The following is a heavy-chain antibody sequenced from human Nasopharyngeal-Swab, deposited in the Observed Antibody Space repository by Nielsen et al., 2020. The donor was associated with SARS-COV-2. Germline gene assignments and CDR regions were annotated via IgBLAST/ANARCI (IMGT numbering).Heavy chain of an antibody. CDR2: IYSGGST. Sequence: VRQAPGKGLEWVSVIYSGGSTYYADSVKGRFTISRHNSKNTLYLQMNSLRAEDTAVYYYARLSGSFYMDVWGKGTTVTVSS. V-gene: IGHV3-53*04. D-gene: IGHD3-10*01. J-gene: IGHJ6*03. CDR3: ARLSGSFYMDV.